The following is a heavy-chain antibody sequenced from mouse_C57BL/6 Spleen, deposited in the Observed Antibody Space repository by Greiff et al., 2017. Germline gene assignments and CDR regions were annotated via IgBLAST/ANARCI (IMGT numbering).Heavy chain of an antibody. CDR2: IDPNSGGT. V-gene: IGHV1-72*01. CDR1: GYTFTSYW. Sequence: QVQLQQPGAELVKPGASVKLSCKASGYTFTSYWMHWVKQRPGRGLEWIGRIDPNSGGTKYNEKFKSKATLTVDKPSSPPYMQLSSLTSEDAAVYYCERDYGSSYWYFDVWGTGTTVTVSS. J-gene: IGHJ1*03. D-gene: IGHD1-1*01. CDR3: ERDYGSSYWYFDV.